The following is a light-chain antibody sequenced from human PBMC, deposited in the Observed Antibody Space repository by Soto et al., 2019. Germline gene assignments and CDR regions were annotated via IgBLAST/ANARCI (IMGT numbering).Light chain of an antibody. CDR1: SSDVGTYNS. V-gene: IGLV2-14*03. CDR3: GSYTSSSSWV. Sequence: QSSLTQPASLSGSPGQSITVSCTGSSSDVGTYNSVSWYQQHPGKAPKLIIYDVSNRPSGVSNRFSGSKSGNTASLTISGLQTEDEADYYCGSYTSSSSWVFGGGTQLTVL. CDR2: DVS. J-gene: IGLJ3*02.